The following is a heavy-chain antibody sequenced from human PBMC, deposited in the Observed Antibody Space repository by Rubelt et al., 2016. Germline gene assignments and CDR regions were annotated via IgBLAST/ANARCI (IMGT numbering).Heavy chain of an antibody. CDR1: GFTFSNHA. J-gene: IGHJ4*02. D-gene: IGHD3-16*01. Sequence: QVQLVESGGGVVQPGRSLRLSCAASGFTFSNHAMVWVRQAPGKGLEWVAVISYDGSNKYYADYVKSRVTISRDNSKNPLYLQMNSLRAEDTAVYYCARGGGGAWGQGTLVTVSS. CDR3: ARGGGGA. CDR2: ISYDGSNK. V-gene: IGHV3-30*04.